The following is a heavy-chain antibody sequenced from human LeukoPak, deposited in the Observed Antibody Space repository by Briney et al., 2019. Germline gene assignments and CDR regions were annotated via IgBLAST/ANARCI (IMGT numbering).Heavy chain of an antibody. V-gene: IGHV3-15*01. D-gene: IGHD3-16*01. CDR1: GFTFSNAW. CDR3: TTVWRY. CDR2: IKSKTAGGTT. Sequence: GSLRLSCAASGFTFSNAWMSWVRQGPGKGLEWVGHIKSKTAGGTTDYAAPVKGRFTISRDDSKNTLYLQMNSLKTEDTAVYYCTTVWRYWGQGTLVTVSS. J-gene: IGHJ4*02.